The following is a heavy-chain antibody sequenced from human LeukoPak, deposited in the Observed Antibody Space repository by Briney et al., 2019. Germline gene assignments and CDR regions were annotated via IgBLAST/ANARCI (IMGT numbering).Heavy chain of an antibody. Sequence: ASVKVSCKASGYTFTSYGISWVRQPPGQGLEWMGWINPNSGDTHYAQNFRARVTMTRDTSISTVYMDLSRLRSDDTAVYYCARALYSGNQRNWFDPWGQGTLVTVSS. CDR2: INPNSGDT. V-gene: IGHV1-2*02. D-gene: IGHD6-13*01. CDR1: GYTFTSYG. CDR3: ARALYSGNQRNWFDP. J-gene: IGHJ5*02.